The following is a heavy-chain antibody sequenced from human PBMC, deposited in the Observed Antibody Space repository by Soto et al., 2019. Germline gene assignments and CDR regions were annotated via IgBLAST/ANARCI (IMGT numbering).Heavy chain of an antibody. CDR1: GFTFSSYA. Sequence: GGSLRLSCAASGFTFSSYAMSWVRQAPGKGLEWVSAISGSGGSTYYADSVKGRFTISRDNSKNTLYLQMNSLRAEDTAVYYCAKDQLYRYYYYGMDVWGQGTTVTVSS. V-gene: IGHV3-23*01. CDR2: ISGSGGST. CDR3: AKDQLYRYYYYGMDV. J-gene: IGHJ6*02. D-gene: IGHD1-1*01.